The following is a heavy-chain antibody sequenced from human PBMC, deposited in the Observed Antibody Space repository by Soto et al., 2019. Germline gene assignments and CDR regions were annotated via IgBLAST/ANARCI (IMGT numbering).Heavy chain of an antibody. CDR1: GFTFSDHY. CDR2: ISSSGDYR. D-gene: IGHD5-12*01. Sequence: QVQLLESGGGLVKPGGSLRLSCTASGFTFSDHYMSWIRQAPGKGLEWVSYISSSGDYRNYADSVKDRFTISRDNTKNSLYLQMNSLRAEDTAVYYCARGDVDTVAQADYWGQGTLVTVSS. J-gene: IGHJ4*02. CDR3: ARGDVDTVAQADY. V-gene: IGHV3-11*03.